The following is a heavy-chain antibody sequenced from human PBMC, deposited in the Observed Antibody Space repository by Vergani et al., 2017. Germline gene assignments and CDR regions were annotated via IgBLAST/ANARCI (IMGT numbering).Heavy chain of an antibody. CDR2: IIPIFGTA. CDR3: ARVIFVLVVAATSPASYYYGMDV. D-gene: IGHD2-15*01. CDR1: GGTVSSYA. V-gene: IGHV1-69*06. J-gene: IGHJ6*02. Sequence: QVQLVQSGAEVKKPGASVKVSCKASGGTVSSYAISWVRQAPGQGIEWMGGIIPIFGTANYAQKFQGRVTITADKSTSTAYMELSSLRSEDTAVYYCARVIFVLVVAATSPASYYYGMDVWGQGTTVTVSS.